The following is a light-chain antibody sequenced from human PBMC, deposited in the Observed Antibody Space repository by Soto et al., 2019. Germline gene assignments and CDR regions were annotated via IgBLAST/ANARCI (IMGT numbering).Light chain of an antibody. CDR1: SSDVGGYNF. CDR3: SSLTRGRTL. J-gene: IGLJ1*01. V-gene: IGLV2-14*01. CDR2: EVS. Sequence: QSALTQPASVSGSPGQSITISCTGTSSDVGGYNFVSWYQQHPGKAPKLMIYEVSNRPSGVSNRFSGSKSGNTASLTISGLHAQDEDDYHCSSLTRGRTLFGTGTKVTV.